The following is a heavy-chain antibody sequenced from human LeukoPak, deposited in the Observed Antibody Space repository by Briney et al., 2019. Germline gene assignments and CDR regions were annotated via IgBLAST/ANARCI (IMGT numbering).Heavy chain of an antibody. CDR2: ISGSGGST. V-gene: IGHV3-23*01. CDR3: ATTVTKVLSWYFDL. D-gene: IGHD4-17*01. CDR1: GFTFSSYA. J-gene: IGHJ2*01. Sequence: GGSLRLSCAASGFTFSSYAMSWVRQAPGKGLEWVSAISGSGGSTYYADSVKGRFTISRDNSKNTLYLQMNSLGAEDTAVYYCATTVTKVLSWYFDLWGRGTLVTVSS.